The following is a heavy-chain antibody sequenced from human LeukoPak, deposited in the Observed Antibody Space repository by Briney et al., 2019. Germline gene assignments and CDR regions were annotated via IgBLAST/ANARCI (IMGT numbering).Heavy chain of an antibody. CDR3: ARRQHNPLDY. Sequence: ASVKVSCKPSGYTFTTYDINWVRQATGQGLEWMGWMSPNSGNTGYAQKFQGRVTLTRNTSISTAYMELSSLRSEDTAAYYCARRQHNPLDYWGQGTLVTVSS. J-gene: IGHJ4*02. CDR2: MSPNSGNT. CDR1: GYTFTTYD. D-gene: IGHD1-14*01. V-gene: IGHV1-8*01.